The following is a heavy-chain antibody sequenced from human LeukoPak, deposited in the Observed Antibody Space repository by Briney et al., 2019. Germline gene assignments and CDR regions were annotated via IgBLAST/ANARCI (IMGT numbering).Heavy chain of an antibody. CDR2: IYTSGST. J-gene: IGHJ6*03. D-gene: IGHD2-15*01. CDR1: GGSISSGSYY. Sequence: SETLSLTCTVSGGSISSGSYYWSWIRQPAGKGLEWIGRIYTSGSTNYNPSLKSRVTISVDKSKNQFSLKLSSVTAADTAVYYCARAYSPKGWYYYMDVWGKGTTVTVSS. CDR3: ARAYSPKGWYYYMDV. V-gene: IGHV4-61*02.